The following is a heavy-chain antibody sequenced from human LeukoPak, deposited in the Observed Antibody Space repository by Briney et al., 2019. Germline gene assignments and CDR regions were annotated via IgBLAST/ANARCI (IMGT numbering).Heavy chain of an antibody. J-gene: IGHJ4*02. CDR3: ARDGSDSTGYYYAL. CDR1: GFTFSSYW. CDR2: IKQDGSEK. D-gene: IGHD3-22*01. V-gene: IGHV3-7*01. Sequence: GGSLRLSCAASGFTFSSYWMSWVRQAPGKGLEWVANIKQDGSEKYYVDSVKGRFTISRDNAKNSLYLQMNSLRAEDTTVYYCARDGSDSTGYYYALWGQGTLVTVSS.